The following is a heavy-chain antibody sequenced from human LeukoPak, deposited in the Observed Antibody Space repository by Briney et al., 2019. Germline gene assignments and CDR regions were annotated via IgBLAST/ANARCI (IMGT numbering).Heavy chain of an antibody. CDR3: TTIKRGDIFGYFDF. V-gene: IGHV4-59*11. J-gene: IGHJ4*02. CDR2: VFDSGRT. CDR1: GGSMTTHH. Sequence: SETLSLTCTVSGGSMTTHHWNWIRQTPGKGLEWIGYVFDSGRTKENPSLKSRVTLSADTSKNQLSLRLSSVTAADTAVYYCTTIKRGDIFGYFDFWGKGTLVTVSS. D-gene: IGHD5-18*01.